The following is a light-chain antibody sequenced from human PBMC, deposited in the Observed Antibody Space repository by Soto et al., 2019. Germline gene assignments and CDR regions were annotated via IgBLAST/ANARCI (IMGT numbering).Light chain of an antibody. V-gene: IGKV2-28*01. Sequence: DIVMTQSPLSLPVTPGEPASISCRSSQSLLHSNGYNYLDWYLQKPGQSPQLLIYLGSNRASGVPDRFSSSGSGTDFTLKINRVEAEDVGVYYGMQALQTSRTFGHGTKVEIK. CDR1: QSLLHSNGYNY. J-gene: IGKJ1*01. CDR2: LGS. CDR3: MQALQTSRT.